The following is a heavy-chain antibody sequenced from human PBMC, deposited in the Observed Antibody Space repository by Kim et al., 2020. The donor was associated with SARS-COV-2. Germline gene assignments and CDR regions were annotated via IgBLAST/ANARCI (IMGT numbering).Heavy chain of an antibody. CDR1: GGSISSSSYY. Sequence: SETLSLTCTVSGGSISSSSYYWGWIRQPPGKGLEWIGSIYYSGSTYYNPSLKSRVTISVDTSKNQFSLKLSSVTAADTAVYYCARLGGSSWQFDPWGQGTLVTVSS. V-gene: IGHV4-39*01. CDR2: IYYSGST. D-gene: IGHD6-13*01. CDR3: ARLGGSSWQFDP. J-gene: IGHJ5*02.